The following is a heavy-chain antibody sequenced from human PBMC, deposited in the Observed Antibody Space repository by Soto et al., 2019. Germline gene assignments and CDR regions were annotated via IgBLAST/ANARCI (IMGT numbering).Heavy chain of an antibody. V-gene: IGHV4-59*01. CDR3: ARDTGAFLDY. J-gene: IGHJ4*02. CDR2: VYYTGST. Sequence: SETLSLTCTVSGGYTSSYYWSWIRQPPGKGLEWIGYVYYTGSTNYNPSLKSRVTISVDTSKNQFSLKLSSVTAADTAVYYCARDTGAFLDYWGQGTLVTLSS. D-gene: IGHD7-27*01. CDR1: GGYTSSYY.